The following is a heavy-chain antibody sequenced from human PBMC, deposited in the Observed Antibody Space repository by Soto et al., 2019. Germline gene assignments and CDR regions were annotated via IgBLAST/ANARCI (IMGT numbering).Heavy chain of an antibody. J-gene: IGHJ4*02. D-gene: IGHD3-9*01. CDR3: ARVKGVTYYDISTGPSYFDF. CDR2: IYYSGST. CDR1: GDSIGSYY. Sequence: NPSETLSLTCTVSGDSIGSYYWSWIRQPPGKGLEWIGNIYYSGSTSYNPALKSRVTISIDTSKNQFSLNLSSVTAADTAVYYCARVKGVTYYDISTGPSYFDFWGQGTLVTVSS. V-gene: IGHV4-59*01.